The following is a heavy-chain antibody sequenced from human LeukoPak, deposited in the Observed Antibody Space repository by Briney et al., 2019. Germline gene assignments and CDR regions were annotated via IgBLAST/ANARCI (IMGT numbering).Heavy chain of an antibody. CDR3: AKDASGSSSSTKYSQH. CDR2: ISSSSSYI. Sequence: GGSLRLSCAASGFTFSSYSMNWVRQAPGKGLEWVSSISSSSSYIYYADSVKGRFTISRDNAKNSLYLQMNSLRAEDTAVYYCAKDASGSSSSTKYSQHWGQGTLVTVSS. V-gene: IGHV3-21*04. CDR1: GFTFSSYS. D-gene: IGHD3-10*01. J-gene: IGHJ1*01.